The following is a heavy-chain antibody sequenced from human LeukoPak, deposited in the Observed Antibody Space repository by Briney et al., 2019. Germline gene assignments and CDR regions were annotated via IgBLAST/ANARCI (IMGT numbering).Heavy chain of an antibody. CDR2: IYTSGST. D-gene: IGHD6-19*01. CDR3: ASDRYSSGWYSFDY. CDR1: GGSISSYY. V-gene: IGHV4-4*07. Sequence: SETLSLTCTVSGGSISSYYWSWIRQPAGKGLEWIGRIYTSGSTNYNPSLKSRVTMSVDTSKNQFSLKLSSVTAADTAVYYCASDRYSSGWYSFDYWGQGTLVTVSS. J-gene: IGHJ4*02.